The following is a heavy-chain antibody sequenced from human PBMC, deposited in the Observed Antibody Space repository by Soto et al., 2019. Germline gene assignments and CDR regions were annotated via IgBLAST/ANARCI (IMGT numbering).Heavy chain of an antibody. J-gene: IGHJ5*02. CDR3: ARAGRDGYNEWWFDP. CDR1: GGTFSSYA. CDR2: IIPIFGTA. Sequence: GASVKVSFKASGGTFSSYAISWVRQAPGQGLEWMGGIIPIFGTANYAQKFQGRVTITADESTSTAYMELSSLRSEDTAVYYCARAGRDGYNEWWFDPWGQGTLVTVSS. D-gene: IGHD5-12*01. V-gene: IGHV1-69*13.